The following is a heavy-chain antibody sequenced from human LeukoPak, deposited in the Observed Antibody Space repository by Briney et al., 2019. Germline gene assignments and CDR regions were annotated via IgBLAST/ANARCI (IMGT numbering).Heavy chain of an antibody. CDR3: ARASQDYYGSGSYYRGGDAFDI. V-gene: IGHV1-69*04. CDR1: GGTFSNLA. D-gene: IGHD3-10*01. CDR2: IIPTTGLA. J-gene: IGHJ3*02. Sequence: SVKVSCKASGGTFSNLAISWVRQAPGQGLEWMGRIIPTTGLANYAQNFQGRVTLTADKSTSTAYMELSSLRSDDTAVYYCARASQDYYGSGSYYRGGDAFDIWGQGTMVTVSS.